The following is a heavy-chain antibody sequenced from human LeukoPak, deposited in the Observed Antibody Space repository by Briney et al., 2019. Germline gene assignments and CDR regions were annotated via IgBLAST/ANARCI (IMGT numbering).Heavy chain of an antibody. D-gene: IGHD1-26*01. J-gene: IGHJ3*02. CDR2: MSPNSGNT. Sequence: ASVNVSYKASGYTFTTYDINWVRQATGQGLEWRGWMSPNSGNTGYAQKFQGRVTMTRNTSISTAYMELSSLRSEDTAVYYCTISGYSGSYDAFDIWGQGTMVTVSS. V-gene: IGHV1-8*01. CDR3: TISGYSGSYDAFDI. CDR1: GYTFTTYD.